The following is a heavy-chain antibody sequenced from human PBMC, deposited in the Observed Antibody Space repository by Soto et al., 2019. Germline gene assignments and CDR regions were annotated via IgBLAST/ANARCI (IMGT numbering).Heavy chain of an antibody. J-gene: IGHJ6*02. CDR3: AKDSAQMLFYYDCCGLDV. CDR1: GFTFSKFG. V-gene: IGHV3-30*02. D-gene: IGHD2-2*01. CDR2: VWYDGSFK. Sequence: QVQLVESGGGVVQPGGSLRLSCEASGFTFSKFGIHWVRQAQGKGLDWVADVWYDGSFKYYADSVKGRFTISRDNSKKTLSLRLNRIRPQHTPLYYCAKDSAQMLFYYDCCGLDVWGHGTTVNLSS.